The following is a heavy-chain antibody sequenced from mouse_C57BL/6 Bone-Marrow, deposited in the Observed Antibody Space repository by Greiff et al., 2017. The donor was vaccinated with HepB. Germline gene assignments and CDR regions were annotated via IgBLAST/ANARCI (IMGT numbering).Heavy chain of an antibody. CDR2: IYPGSGST. J-gene: IGHJ1*03. CDR1: GYTFTSYW. D-gene: IGHD2-10*01. V-gene: IGHV1-55*01. Sequence: QVQLQQPGAELVKPGASVKMSCKASGYTFTSYWITWVKQRPGQGLEWIGDIYPGSGSTNYNEKFKSKATLTVDTSASTAYMQLSSLTSEDSAVYYCAKSYYGNYGGYFDVWGTGTTVTVSS. CDR3: AKSYYGNYGGYFDV.